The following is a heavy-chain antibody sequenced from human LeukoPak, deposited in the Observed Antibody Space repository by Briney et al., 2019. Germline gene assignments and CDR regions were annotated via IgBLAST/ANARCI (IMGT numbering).Heavy chain of an antibody. J-gene: IGHJ6*02. CDR2: INAGNGNT. CDR3: ARFEYSGSYYYYYGMDV. D-gene: IGHD1-26*01. CDR1: GYTFTSYA. Sequence: ASVKVSCKASGYTFTSYAMHWVRQAPGQRLEWMGWINAGNGNTKYSQKFQGRVTITRDTSASTAYMELSSLRSEDTAVYYCARFEYSGSYYYYYGMDVWGQGTTVTVSS. V-gene: IGHV1-3*01.